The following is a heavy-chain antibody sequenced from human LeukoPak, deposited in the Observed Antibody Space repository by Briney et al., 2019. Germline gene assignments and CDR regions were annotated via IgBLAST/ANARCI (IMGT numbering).Heavy chain of an antibody. CDR1: GGSISSYY. CDR2: IHYSGST. J-gene: IGHJ4*02. V-gene: IGHV4-59*01. Sequence: PSETLSLTCTVSGGSISSYYWSWIRQSPGKGLEWIGCIHYSGSTNYNPSLKSRVTISVDTSKNQFSLKLSSATAADTAVYYCARVRDRSSYFYDLDYWGQGTLVTVSS. D-gene: IGHD3-22*01. CDR3: ARVRDRSSYFYDLDY.